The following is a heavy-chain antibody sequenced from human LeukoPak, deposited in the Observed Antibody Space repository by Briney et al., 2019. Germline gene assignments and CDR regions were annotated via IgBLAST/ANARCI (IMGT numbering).Heavy chain of an antibody. D-gene: IGHD2-2*01. J-gene: IGHJ6*03. CDR2: IKSKTDGGTT. V-gene: IGHV3-15*01. CDR3: TTASQIVVVPAAIHGADYYYMDV. Sequence: GGSLRLFCAASGFTFSNAWMSWVRQAPGKGREWVGRIKSKTDGGTTDYAAPVKGRFTISRDDSKNTLYLQMNSLKTEDTAVYYCTTASQIVVVPAAIHGADYYYMDVWGKGTTVTVSS. CDR1: GFTFSNAW.